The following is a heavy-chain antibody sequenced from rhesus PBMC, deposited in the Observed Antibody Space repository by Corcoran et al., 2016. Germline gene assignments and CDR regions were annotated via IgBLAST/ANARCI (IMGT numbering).Heavy chain of an antibody. V-gene: IGHV4-73*01. D-gene: IGHD4-23*01. CDR2: IYGNSAST. CDR1: GGSIGGYYS. Sequence: QVQLQQWGEGLVKPSEPLSLACAVYGGSIGGYYSWSLIRQPPGKGLEWIGYIYGNSASTNYNPPLKNRVTISQDTSKNQFSLKLSSVTAADTAVYYCARDYSNQEYFESWGQGALVTVSS. CDR3: ARDYSNQEYFES. J-gene: IGHJ1*01.